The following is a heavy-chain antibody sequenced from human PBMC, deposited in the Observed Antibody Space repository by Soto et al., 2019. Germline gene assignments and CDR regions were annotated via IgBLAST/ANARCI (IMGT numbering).Heavy chain of an antibody. V-gene: IGHV4-4*07. CDR3: ARDVPYYDFWSGYYTNTTTPFDY. CDR2: IYTSGST. Sequence: QVQLQESGPGLVNPSETLSLTCTVSGGSISSYYWSWIRQPAGKGLEWIGRIYTSGSTNYNPSLKSRVTMSVDTSKNQFSLKLSSVTAADTAVYYCARDVPYYDFWSGYYTNTTTPFDYWGQGTLVTVSS. J-gene: IGHJ4*02. D-gene: IGHD3-3*01. CDR1: GGSISSYY.